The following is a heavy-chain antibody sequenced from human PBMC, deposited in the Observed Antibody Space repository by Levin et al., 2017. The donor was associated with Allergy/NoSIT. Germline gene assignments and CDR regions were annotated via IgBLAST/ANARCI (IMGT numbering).Heavy chain of an antibody. Sequence: QPGGSLRLSCAASGFSFSKLAMSWVRQAPGKGLEWVSTFSASGPYYADSVKGRFTISRDNSRNTLSLEMNNLRDEDTAVYYCAKDHESMGYPTFDCWGQGTQVTVSS. CDR2: FSASGP. D-gene: IGHD3-22*01. CDR1: GFSFSKLA. CDR3: AKDHESMGYPTFDC. J-gene: IGHJ4*02. V-gene: IGHV3-23*01.